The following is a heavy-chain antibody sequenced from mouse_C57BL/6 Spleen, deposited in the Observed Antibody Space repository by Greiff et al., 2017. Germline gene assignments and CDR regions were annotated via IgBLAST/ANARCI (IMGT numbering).Heavy chain of an antibody. Sequence: LQLQQPGAELVKPGASVKLSCKASGYTFTSYWMQWVKQRPGPGLEWIGEIDPSDSYTNYNQKFKGKATLTVDTSSSTAYMQLSSLTSEDSAVYYCARLDDYDGRGYYFDYWGQGTTLTVSS. D-gene: IGHD2-4*01. CDR1: GYTFTSYW. J-gene: IGHJ2*01. CDR2: IDPSDSYT. V-gene: IGHV1-50*01. CDR3: ARLDDYDGRGYYFDY.